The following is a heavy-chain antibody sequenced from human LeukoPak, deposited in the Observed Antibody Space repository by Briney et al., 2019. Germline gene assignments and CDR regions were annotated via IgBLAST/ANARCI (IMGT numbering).Heavy chain of an antibody. Sequence: SVKVSCKASGGTFSSYAISWVRQAPGQGLEWMGGIIPIFGTANYAQKFQGRVTITTDESTSTAYMELSSLRSEDTAVYYCARSIPRVYAMLYFDCWGQGTLVTVSS. D-gene: IGHD2-8*01. V-gene: IGHV1-69*05. J-gene: IGHJ4*02. CDR2: IIPIFGTA. CDR3: ARSIPRVYAMLYFDC. CDR1: GGTFSSYA.